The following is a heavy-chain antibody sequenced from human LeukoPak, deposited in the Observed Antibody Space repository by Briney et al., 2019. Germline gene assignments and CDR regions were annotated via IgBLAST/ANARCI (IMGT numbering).Heavy chain of an antibody. J-gene: IGHJ6*03. CDR3: AREVGPVVVVQSYYYYMDV. CDR2: ISSSGSTI. D-gene: IGHD2-15*01. Sequence: QSGGSLRLSCAASGFTFSSYEMNWVRQAPGKGLEWVSYISSSGSTIYYADSVKGRFTISRDNAKNSLYLQMNSLRAKDTAVYYCAREVGPVVVVQSYYYYMDVWGKGTTVTVSS. V-gene: IGHV3-48*03. CDR1: GFTFSSYE.